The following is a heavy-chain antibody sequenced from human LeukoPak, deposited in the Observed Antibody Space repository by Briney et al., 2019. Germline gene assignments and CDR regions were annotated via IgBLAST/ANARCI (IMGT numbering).Heavy chain of an antibody. CDR1: GGTFSSYA. D-gene: IGHD2-8*02. CDR3: ARARLLGPTGVAAFDI. V-gene: IGHV1-69*06. CDR2: ILPIFNTS. J-gene: IGHJ3*02. Sequence: SVKVSCKASGGTFSSYAVTWVRQAPGHGLEWMGGILPIFNTSNYAQKLQGRVTITADKSTSTVYMELSTLRSEDTAVYYCARARLLGPTGVAAFDIRGQGTMVTVSS.